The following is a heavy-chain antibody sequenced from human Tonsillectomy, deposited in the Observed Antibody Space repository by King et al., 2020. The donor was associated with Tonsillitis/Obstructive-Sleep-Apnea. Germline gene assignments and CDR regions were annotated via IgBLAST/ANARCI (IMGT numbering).Heavy chain of an antibody. D-gene: IGHD5-12*01. V-gene: IGHV4-31*03. CDR2: IYYSGST. Sequence: VQLQESGPGLVKPSQTLSLTCTVSGGSISSGGYYWSWIRQHPGKGLKWIGYIYYSGSTYYNPSLKSRVTISVDTSKKQFSLKLNSVTAADTAVYYCATNGGYDYGYFDCWGQGTLVTVSS. CDR3: ATNGGYDYGYFDC. CDR1: GGSISSGGYY. J-gene: IGHJ4*02.